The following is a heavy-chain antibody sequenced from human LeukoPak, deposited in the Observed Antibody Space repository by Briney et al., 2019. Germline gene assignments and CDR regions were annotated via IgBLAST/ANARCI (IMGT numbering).Heavy chain of an antibody. Sequence: SETLSLTCTVSGGSISSYYWSWIRQPPGKGLEWIGYIYYSGSTYYNPSLKSRVTISVDTSKNQFSLKLSSVTAADTAVYYCARHIDGDYVYFDYWGQGTLVTVSS. CDR3: ARHIDGDYVYFDY. D-gene: IGHD4-17*01. V-gene: IGHV4-59*08. J-gene: IGHJ4*02. CDR1: GGSISSYY. CDR2: IYYSGST.